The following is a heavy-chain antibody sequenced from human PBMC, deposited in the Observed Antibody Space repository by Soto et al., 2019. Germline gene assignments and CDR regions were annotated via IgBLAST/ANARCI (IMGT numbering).Heavy chain of an antibody. Sequence: SETLSLTCTVSGGSISSRDYYWSCIRQPPGKGLEWIGYIYYSGSTYYTPSPKSRVTLSVDTSKNQFSLKLSSVTAADTAVYYCARCGYYYYGMDVWGQGTTVTVSS. CDR2: IYYSGST. J-gene: IGHJ6*02. V-gene: IGHV4-30-4*01. CDR3: ARCGYYYYGMDV. CDR1: GGSISSRDYY.